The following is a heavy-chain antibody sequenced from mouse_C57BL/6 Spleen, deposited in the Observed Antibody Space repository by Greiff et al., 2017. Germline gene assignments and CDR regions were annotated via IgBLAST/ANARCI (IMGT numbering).Heavy chain of an antibody. CDR1: GFTFSDYY. CDR3: ARSRYFDV. J-gene: IGHJ1*03. V-gene: IGHV5-16*01. Sequence: EVQRVESEGGLVQPGSSMKLSCTASGFTFSDYYMAWVRQVPEKGLEWVANINYDGSSTYYLDSLKSRFIISRDNAKNILYLQMSSLKSEDTATYYCARSRYFDVWGTGTTVTVSS. CDR2: INYDGSST.